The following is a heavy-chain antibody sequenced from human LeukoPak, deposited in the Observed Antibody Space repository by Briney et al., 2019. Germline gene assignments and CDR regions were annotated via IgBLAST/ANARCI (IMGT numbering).Heavy chain of an antibody. Sequence: PGGSLRLSCVAYGFTFSGYAMHWVRQAPGRGLEWVAFTSYDGNHKDYADFVRGRFTISRDNSKSTLYLQMNSLRPDDTAVYYXAXVKGFPXRNGYXQYWGQGTLVXVSS. CDR1: GFTFSGYA. CDR2: TSYDGNHK. D-gene: IGHD3-3*01. CDR3: AXVKGFPXRNGYXQY. V-gene: IGHV3-30*04. J-gene: IGHJ1*01.